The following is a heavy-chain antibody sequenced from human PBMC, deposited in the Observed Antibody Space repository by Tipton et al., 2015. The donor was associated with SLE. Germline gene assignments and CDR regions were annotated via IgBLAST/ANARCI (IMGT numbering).Heavy chain of an antibody. D-gene: IGHD6-13*01. J-gene: IGHJ4*02. CDR2: IYYSGST. CDR1: GFTFSSYS. CDR3: ARGYSSSWYAGDYYYFDY. V-gene: IGHV4-30-4*08. Sequence: LRLSCAASGFTFSSYSMNWVRQAPGKGLEWIGYIYYSGSTYYNPSLKSRVTISVDTSKNQFSLKLSSVTAADTAVYYCARGYSSSWYAGDYYYFDYWGQGTLVTVSS.